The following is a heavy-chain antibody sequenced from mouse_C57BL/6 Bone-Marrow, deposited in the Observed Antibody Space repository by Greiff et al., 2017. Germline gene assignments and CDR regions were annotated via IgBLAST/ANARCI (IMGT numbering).Heavy chain of an antibody. CDR1: GFTFSDYG. CDR3: ARDCYYYDAMDC. J-gene: IGHJ4*01. V-gene: IGHV5-15*04. CDR2: LSNLAYSI. D-gene: IGHD6-1*01. Sequence: EVKLEESGGGLVQPGGSLKLSCAASGFTFSDYGMAWVRQAPRKGPEWVAFLSNLAYSIYYADTVTGRFTISRENDKNTLYLEMSSLRSEDTAMYDCARDCYYYDAMDCWGQGTTVTVAS.